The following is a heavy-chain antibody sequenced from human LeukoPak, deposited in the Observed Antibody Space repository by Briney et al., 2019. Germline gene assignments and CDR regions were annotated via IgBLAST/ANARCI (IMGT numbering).Heavy chain of an antibody. Sequence: GGSLRLSCAASGFTFDDYGMSWVRQAPGKGLEWVSGINWNGGSTGYADSVKGRFTISRDNAKNSLYLQMNSLRAEDTALYYCARDEDPIVGCTDDAFDIWGQGTMVTVSS. CDR1: GFTFDDYG. CDR2: INWNGGST. D-gene: IGHD1-26*01. CDR3: ARDEDPIVGCTDDAFDI. V-gene: IGHV3-20*04. J-gene: IGHJ3*02.